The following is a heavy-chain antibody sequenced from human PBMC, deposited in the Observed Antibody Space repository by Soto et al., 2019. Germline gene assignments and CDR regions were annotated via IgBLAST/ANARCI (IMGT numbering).Heavy chain of an antibody. J-gene: IGHJ6*02. CDR1: GGTFSSYA. D-gene: IGHD6-13*01. Sequence: QVQLVQSGAEVKKPGSSVKVSCKASGGTFSSYAISWVRQAPGQGLEWMGGIIPIFGTANYAQKFQGRVTITADESTSTAYMELSSLRSEDTAVYYCARDHSSSCYSRFHGMDVWGQGTTVTVSS. CDR2: IIPIFGTA. V-gene: IGHV1-69*01. CDR3: ARDHSSSCYSRFHGMDV.